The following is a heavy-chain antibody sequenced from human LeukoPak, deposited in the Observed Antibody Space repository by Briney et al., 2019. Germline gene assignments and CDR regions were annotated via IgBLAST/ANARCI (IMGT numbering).Heavy chain of an antibody. CDR3: AQGGSPGAFDY. D-gene: IGHD1-26*01. Sequence: GGSLRLSCAASGFTFSSYSMHWVRQVPGKGLVWVSCIDGDGSTTKYADSVKGRFTISRDNAKNTLYLQVNSLRAEDTAVYYCAQGGSPGAFDYWGQGTLVTVSS. CDR1: GFTFSSYS. CDR2: IDGDGSTT. V-gene: IGHV3-74*01. J-gene: IGHJ4*02.